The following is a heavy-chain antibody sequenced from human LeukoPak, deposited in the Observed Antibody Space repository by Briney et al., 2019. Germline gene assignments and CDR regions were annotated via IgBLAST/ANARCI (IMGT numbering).Heavy chain of an antibody. D-gene: IGHD1-14*01. CDR3: ARERRTTKFRLGY. CDR1: GFPLSNFA. CDR2: IAGTGDTT. Sequence: GGSLRLSCVASGFPLSNFAMSWVRQAPGPGLECVSTIAGTGDTTFYADSVKGRFTISRDTSRNTLSLKMNSLRVEDTAVYYCARERRTTKFRLGYGGQGSLVTVFS. V-gene: IGHV3-23*01. J-gene: IGHJ4*02.